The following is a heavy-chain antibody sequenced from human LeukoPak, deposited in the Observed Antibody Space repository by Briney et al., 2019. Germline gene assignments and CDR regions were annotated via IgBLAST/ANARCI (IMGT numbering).Heavy chain of an antibody. J-gene: IGHJ4*02. D-gene: IGHD6-13*01. CDR1: GFTFSDYY. V-gene: IGHV3-23*01. Sequence: GGSLRLSCAASGFTFSDYYMSWVRQAPGRGLEWVSAISGGGGSTYYADSVKGRFTISRDNSKNTLYLQMNSLRAEDMAVYYCASSRLGSSWYSYFDYWGQGTLVTVSS. CDR3: ASSRLGSSWYSYFDY. CDR2: ISGGGGST.